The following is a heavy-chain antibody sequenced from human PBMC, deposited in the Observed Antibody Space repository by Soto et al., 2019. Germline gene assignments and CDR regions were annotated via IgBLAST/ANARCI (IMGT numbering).Heavy chain of an antibody. CDR2: IYYSGST. J-gene: IGHJ6*02. Sequence: SETLSLTCTVSGGSISSSSYYWGWIRQPPGKGLEWIGSIYYSGSTYYNPSLKSRVTISVDTSKNQFSLKLSSVTAADTAVYYCARLGIALVRGQSPYYYYYGMDVWGQGTTVTVS. D-gene: IGHD3-10*01. CDR1: GGSISSSSYY. V-gene: IGHV4-39*01. CDR3: ARLGIALVRGQSPYYYYYGMDV.